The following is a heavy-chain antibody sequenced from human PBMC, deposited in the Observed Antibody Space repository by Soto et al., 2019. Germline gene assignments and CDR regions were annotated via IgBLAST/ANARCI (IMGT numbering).Heavy chain of an antibody. CDR2: SRGSSDIT. Sequence: EVQLLESGGGLVQPGGSLRLSCAASGFTFSSYTMSWVRQAPGKGLEWVSASRGSSDITYYADSVKGRFTISRDNSKTRLYLQMNSLGAEDTAVSYCAMGMFGHRSFLGAWGQGRLVIAS. J-gene: IGHJ5*02. V-gene: IGHV3-23*01. D-gene: IGHD3-10*02. CDR1: GFTFSSYT. CDR3: AMGMFGHRSFLGA.